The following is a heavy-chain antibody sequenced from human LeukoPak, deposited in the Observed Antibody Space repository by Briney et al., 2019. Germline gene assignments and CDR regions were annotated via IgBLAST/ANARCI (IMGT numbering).Heavy chain of an antibody. V-gene: IGHV3-30*04. D-gene: IGHD3-3*02. Sequence: SGGSLRLSCAASGFAFNTYTIHWVRQAPGKGLEWVAVISYDGGNDYYADSVKGRFTISRDNSKNTLYLQMNSLRPEDTAVYYCVRGSRPPDSIHFWSVNLFDPWGQGTLVTVSS. J-gene: IGHJ5*02. CDR1: GFAFNTYT. CDR2: ISYDGGND. CDR3: VRGSRPPDSIHFWSVNLFDP.